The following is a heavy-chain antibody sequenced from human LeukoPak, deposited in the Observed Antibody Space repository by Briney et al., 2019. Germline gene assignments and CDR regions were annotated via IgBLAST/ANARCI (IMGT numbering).Heavy chain of an antibody. V-gene: IGHV4-61*02. J-gene: IGHJ6*03. CDR2: IYTSGST. D-gene: IGHD6-19*01. Sequence: SETLSLTCTVSGGSISSGSYYWSWIRQPAGKGLEWIGRIYTSGSTNYNPSLKSRVTISVDTSKNQSSLKLSSVTAADTAVYYCARDRRIAVAGLVYYYYYYMDVWGKGTTVTISS. CDR3: ARDRRIAVAGLVYYYYYYMDV. CDR1: GGSISSGSYY.